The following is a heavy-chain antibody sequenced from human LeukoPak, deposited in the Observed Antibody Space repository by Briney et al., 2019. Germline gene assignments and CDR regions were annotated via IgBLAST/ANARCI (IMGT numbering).Heavy chain of an antibody. D-gene: IGHD3-9*01. CDR2: INSDGSST. CDR1: GFTFSSYW. V-gene: IGHV3-74*01. J-gene: IGHJ4*02. Sequence: GGSLRLSCAASGFTFSSYWMHWVRQAPGKGLVWVSRINSDGSSTSYADSVKGRFTISRDNAKNTLYLQMNSLRAEDTAVYYCATQYDTSYYDILTGYFTAGLNDYWGQGTLVTVSS. CDR3: ATQYDTSYYDILTGYFTAGLNDY.